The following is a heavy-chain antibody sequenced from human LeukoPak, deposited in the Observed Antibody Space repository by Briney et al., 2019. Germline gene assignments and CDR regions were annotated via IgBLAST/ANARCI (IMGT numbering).Heavy chain of an antibody. CDR1: GFTFSSYG. CDR3: AKDAPSIVVVPAAEGDDAFAI. CDR2: ISYDGSNK. D-gene: IGHD2-2*01. V-gene: IGHV3-30*18. Sequence: PGRSLRLSCAASGFTFSSYGMHWVRQAPGKGLEWVAVISYDGSNKYYADSVKGRFTISRDNSKNTLYLQMNSLRAEDTAVYYCAKDAPSIVVVPAAEGDDAFAIWGQGTMVTVSS. J-gene: IGHJ3*02.